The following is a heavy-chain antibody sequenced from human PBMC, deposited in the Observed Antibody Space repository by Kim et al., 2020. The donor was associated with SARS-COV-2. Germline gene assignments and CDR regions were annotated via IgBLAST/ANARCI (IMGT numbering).Heavy chain of an antibody. CDR3: ARGTKSSGWSSLAEYFQH. V-gene: IGHV1-2*04. D-gene: IGHD6-19*01. CDR2: INPNSGGT. CDR1: GYTFTGYY. Sequence: ASVKVSCKASGYTFTGYYMHWVRQAPGQGLEWMGWINPNSGGTNYAQKFQGWVTMTRDTSISTAYMELSRLRSDDTAVYYCARGTKSSGWSSLAEYFQHWGQGTLVTVSS. J-gene: IGHJ1*01.